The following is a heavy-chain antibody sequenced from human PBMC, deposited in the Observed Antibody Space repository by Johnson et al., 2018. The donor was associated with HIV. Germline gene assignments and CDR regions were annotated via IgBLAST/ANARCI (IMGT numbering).Heavy chain of an antibody. Sequence: VQLVESGGGVVQPGGSLRLSCAASGFTVSSNYMSWVRQAPGTGLEWVSVIYSGGSTYYADSVKGRFTISRDNSKNTLYLQMNSLRAEDTAVYYCAKERGYSYGRGAFDIWGQGTMVTVSS. CDR2: IYSGGST. J-gene: IGHJ3*02. V-gene: IGHV3-66*01. D-gene: IGHD5-18*01. CDR3: AKERGYSYGRGAFDI. CDR1: GFTVSSNY.